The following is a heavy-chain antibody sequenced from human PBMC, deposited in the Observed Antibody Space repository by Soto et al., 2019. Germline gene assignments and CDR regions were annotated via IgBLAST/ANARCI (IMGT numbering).Heavy chain of an antibody. J-gene: IGHJ4*02. Sequence: ASVKVSCKASGYAFSFGFSWVRQAPGQGLEWMGWISASDGSTNSAQKFRGRISLATDTSTNTAYLDLLSLTSDDTAVYFCATYYFGSGSYYRFDNWGQGTLVTVSS. CDR2: ISASDGST. CDR1: GYAFSFG. V-gene: IGHV1-18*01. D-gene: IGHD3-10*01. CDR3: ATYYFGSGSYYRFDN.